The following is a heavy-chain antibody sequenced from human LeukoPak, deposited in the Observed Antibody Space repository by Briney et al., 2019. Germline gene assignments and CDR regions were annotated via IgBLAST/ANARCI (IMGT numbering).Heavy chain of an antibody. Sequence: GGSLRLSCAASGFTFSDYYMSWICQAPGKGLEWVSYISSSGSTIYYAYSVKGRFTISRDNAKNSLYLQMSCLRAEDTAVYYCARGMVRGLPYYFDYWGQGTLVTVSS. V-gene: IGHV3-11*04. CDR2: ISSSGSTI. CDR1: GFTFSDYY. J-gene: IGHJ4*02. D-gene: IGHD3-10*01. CDR3: ARGMVRGLPYYFDY.